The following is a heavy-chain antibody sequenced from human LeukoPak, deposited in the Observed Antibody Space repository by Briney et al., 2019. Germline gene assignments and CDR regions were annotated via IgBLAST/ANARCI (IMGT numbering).Heavy chain of an antibody. J-gene: IGHJ4*02. CDR2: MNPNSGNT. CDR1: GYTFTSYD. D-gene: IGHD6-13*01. Sequence: ASVKVPCKASGYTFTSYDVNWVRQATGQGLEWMGWMNPNSGNTGYAQKFQGRVTMTRNTSISTAYMELSSLRSEGTAVYYCTHIAAAGDYWGQGTLVTVSS. V-gene: IGHV1-8*01. CDR3: THIAAAGDY.